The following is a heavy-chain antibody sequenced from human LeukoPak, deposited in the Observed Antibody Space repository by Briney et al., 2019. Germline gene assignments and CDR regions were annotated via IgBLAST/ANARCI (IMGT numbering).Heavy chain of an antibody. J-gene: IGHJ5*02. Sequence: PGGSLRLSCAASGFTFSDYYMSWIRQAPGKGLEWVSYISSSGSTIYYADSVKGRFTISRDNSKNTLYLQMNSLRAEDTAVYYCAKEAAAGTYNWFDPWGQGTLVTVSS. CDR3: AKEAAAGTYNWFDP. CDR1: GFTFSDYY. D-gene: IGHD6-13*01. V-gene: IGHV3-11*01. CDR2: ISSSGSTI.